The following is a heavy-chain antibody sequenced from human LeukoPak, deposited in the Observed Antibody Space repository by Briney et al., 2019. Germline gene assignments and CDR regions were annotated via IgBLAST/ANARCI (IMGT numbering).Heavy chain of an antibody. CDR2: ISTDGKDK. D-gene: IGHD2-2*01. Sequence: GGSLRLSCAASGFTLSNYAMHWVRQAPGKGLEWVTVISTDGKDKKYADAVKGRFAISRDNSKNTLDLQMNSLRAEDTAVYYCAKDQKWGPADYYFDSWGQGTLVTVSS. V-gene: IGHV3-30*18. CDR1: GFTLSNYA. CDR3: AKDQKWGPADYYFDS. J-gene: IGHJ4*02.